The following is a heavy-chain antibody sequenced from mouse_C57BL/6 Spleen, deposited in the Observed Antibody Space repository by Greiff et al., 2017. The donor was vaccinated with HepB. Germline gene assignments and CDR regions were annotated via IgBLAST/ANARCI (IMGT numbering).Heavy chain of an antibody. CDR2: IYPGSGNT. D-gene: IGHD2-5*01. J-gene: IGHJ4*01. CDR1: GYSFTSYY. Sequence: QVQLQQSGPELVKPGASVKISCKASGYSFTSYYIHWVKQRPGQGLEWIGWIYPGSGNTNYNEKFKSKATLTVDKSSSTAYMQLSSLTSEDSAVYYCARLDSNYRGYAMDYWGQGTSVTVSS. V-gene: IGHV1-66*01. CDR3: ARLDSNYRGYAMDY.